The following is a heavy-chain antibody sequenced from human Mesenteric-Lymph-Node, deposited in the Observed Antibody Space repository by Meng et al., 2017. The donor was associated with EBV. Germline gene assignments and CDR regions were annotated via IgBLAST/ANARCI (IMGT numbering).Heavy chain of an antibody. J-gene: IGHJ4*02. D-gene: IGHD3-22*01. V-gene: IGHV4-4*02. CDR1: GDSVTSSNW. Sequence: QVQLQGSGPGLVKPSGTLSLTCGVSGDSVTSSNWWSWVRQPPGKGLEWIGEMSHSGSSNYNPSLNNRVTMSVDKSKNRVFLQLSSVTAADTAMYYCARILVGENSGYFLDYWGQGILVTVFS. CDR2: MSHSGSS. CDR3: ARILVGENSGYFLDY.